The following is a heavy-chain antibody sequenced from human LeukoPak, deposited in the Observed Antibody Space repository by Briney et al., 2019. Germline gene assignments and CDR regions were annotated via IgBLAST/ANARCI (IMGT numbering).Heavy chain of an antibody. CDR3: AKTGHKSGSYYGYYYYMDV. V-gene: IGHV3-23*01. CDR2: ISGSGGST. J-gene: IGHJ6*03. CDR1: GFTFSSYA. Sequence: PGGSLRLSCAASGFTFSSYAMSWVRQAPGKGLEWVSAISGSGGSTYYADSVKGRFTISRDNSKNTLYLQMNSLRAEDTAVYYCAKTGHKSGSYYGYYYYMDVWGKGTTVTVSS. D-gene: IGHD1-26*01.